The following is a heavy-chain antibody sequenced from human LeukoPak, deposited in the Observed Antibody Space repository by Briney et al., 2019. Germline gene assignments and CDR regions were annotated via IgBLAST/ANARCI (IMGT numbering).Heavy chain of an antibody. V-gene: IGHV4-4*07. CDR3: ARDIGEGATLYYFDY. CDR2: IYTSGST. Sequence: PSETLSLTCTVSGGSISSYYWSWIRQPAGKGLEWIGRIYTSGSTNYNPSLKSRVTMSVDTSKNQFSLKLSSVTAADTAVYYCARDIGEGATLYYFDYWGQGTLVTVSS. J-gene: IGHJ4*02. D-gene: IGHD1-26*01. CDR1: GGSISSYY.